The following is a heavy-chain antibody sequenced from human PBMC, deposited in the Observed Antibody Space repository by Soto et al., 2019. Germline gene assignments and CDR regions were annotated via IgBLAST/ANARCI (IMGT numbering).Heavy chain of an antibody. V-gene: IGHV3-30*03. CDR3: ATKIVAATSDY. CDR2: ISYDGSNI. CDR1: GFTFSSFD. D-gene: IGHD2-15*01. Sequence: GGSLRLSCAAPGFTFSSFDMHWVRQAPGKGLEWVALISYDGSNIYYADSVKGRFTISRDNSKNTLYLQMNNLRTEDTAVYYCATKIVAATSDYWGQGTLVTVSS. J-gene: IGHJ4*02.